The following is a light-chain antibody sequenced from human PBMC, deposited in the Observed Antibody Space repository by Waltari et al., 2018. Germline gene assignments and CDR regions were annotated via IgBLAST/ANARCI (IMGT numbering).Light chain of an antibody. CDR1: QTVSSN. CDR3: QQYNNWPWT. V-gene: IGKV3D-15*01. CDR2: GAS. Sequence: EIVMTQSPATLSVSPGERATLSCRASQTVSSNLAWYQQKPGQAPRRLIYGASTRATGIADRFSGSGSGTEFTLTISSLQSEDFAVYYCQQYNNWPWTFGQGTKVEIK. J-gene: IGKJ1*01.